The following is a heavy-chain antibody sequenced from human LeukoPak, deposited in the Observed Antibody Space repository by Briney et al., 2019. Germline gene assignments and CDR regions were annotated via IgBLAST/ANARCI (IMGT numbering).Heavy chain of an antibody. J-gene: IGHJ4*02. D-gene: IGHD2-15*01. CDR1: GGSISSGSYY. CDR3: ARDPSSFPFDY. V-gene: IGHV4-61*02. CDR2: IYTSGST. Sequence: SETLSLXCTVSGGSISSGSYYWSWIRQPAGKGLEWIGRIYTSGSTNYNPSLKSRVTISVDTSKNQFSLKLSSVTAADTAVYYCARDPSSFPFDYWGQGTLVTVSS.